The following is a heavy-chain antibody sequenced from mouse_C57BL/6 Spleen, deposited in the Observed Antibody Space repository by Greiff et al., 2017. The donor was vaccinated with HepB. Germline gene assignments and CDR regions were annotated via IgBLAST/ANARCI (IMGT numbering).Heavy chain of an antibody. Sequence: VQLQQSGPELVKPGDSVKISCKASGYSFTGYFMNWVMQSHGKSLEWIGRINPYNGDTFYNQKSKGKATLTVDKSSSTAHMELRSLTSEDSAVYYCAKCDGYGYFDYWGQGTTLTVSS. CDR3: AKCDGYGYFDY. D-gene: IGHD2-3*01. CDR2: INPYNGDT. V-gene: IGHV1-20*01. J-gene: IGHJ2*01. CDR1: GYSFTGYF.